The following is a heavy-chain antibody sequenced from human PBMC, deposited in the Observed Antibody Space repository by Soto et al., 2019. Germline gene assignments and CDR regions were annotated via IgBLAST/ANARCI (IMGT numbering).Heavy chain of an antibody. Sequence: SETLSLTCTVSGGSISSYYWSWIRQPPGKGLEWIGYIYYSGSTKYNPSLKSRVTISVDTSKNQFSLKLSSVTAADTAVYYCARHVGYYSQGEWFDPWGQGSLVTVSS. D-gene: IGHD2-15*01. CDR1: GGSISSYY. V-gene: IGHV4-59*08. J-gene: IGHJ5*02. CDR3: ARHVGYYSQGEWFDP. CDR2: IYYSGST.